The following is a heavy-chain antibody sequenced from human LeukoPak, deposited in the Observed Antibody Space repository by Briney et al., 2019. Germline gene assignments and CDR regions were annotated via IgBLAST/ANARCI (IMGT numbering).Heavy chain of an antibody. J-gene: IGHJ3*02. Sequence: GASVKVSCKASGYTFTSYGISWVRQAPGQGLEWMGRISAYNGNTNYAQKLQGRVTMTTDTSTSTAYMELRSLRSDDTAVYYCARGGTYYDSSGYYEHDAFDIWGQGTMVTVSS. V-gene: IGHV1-18*01. CDR3: ARGGTYYDSSGYYEHDAFDI. D-gene: IGHD3-22*01. CDR2: ISAYNGNT. CDR1: GYTFTSYG.